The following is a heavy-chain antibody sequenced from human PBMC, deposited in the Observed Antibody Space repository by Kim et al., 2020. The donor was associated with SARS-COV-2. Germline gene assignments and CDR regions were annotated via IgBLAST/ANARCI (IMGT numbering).Heavy chain of an antibody. D-gene: IGHD4-17*01. J-gene: IGHJ4*02. CDR3: ARSRAAYGDCDY. Sequence: SYNPSLKRRVTISVDTSKNQFSLKLSSVTAADTAVYYCARSRAAYGDCDYWGQGTLVTVSS. V-gene: IGHV4-39*01.